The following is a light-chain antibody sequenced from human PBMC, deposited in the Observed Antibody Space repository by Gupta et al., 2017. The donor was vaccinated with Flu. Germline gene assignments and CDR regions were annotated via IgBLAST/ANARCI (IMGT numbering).Light chain of an antibody. CDR3: QQGSAIPST. Sequence: DIRMTQSPSSLSASVGDRVTITCRASQGILTYVNWYQQKPGKAPKLLLSDATRLQIGVPSRFSGSGSGTDFTLTINSLHPEDFATYFCQQGSAIPSTFGRGTKVEIK. CDR1: QGILTY. J-gene: IGKJ1*01. V-gene: IGKV1-39*01. CDR2: DAT.